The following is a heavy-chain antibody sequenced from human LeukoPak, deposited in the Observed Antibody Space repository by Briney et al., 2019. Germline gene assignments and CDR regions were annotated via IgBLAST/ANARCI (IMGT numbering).Heavy chain of an antibody. CDR3: ARVFQLWLNWVDP. V-gene: IGHV1-2*06. J-gene: IGHJ5*02. Sequence: ASVKVSCKASGYTFTGYFMHWVRQAPGQGLEWMGRINPNSGGTNYAQKFQGRVTMTRDTSISTAYMELSRLRSDDTAVYYCARVFQLWLNWVDPWGQGTLVTVSS. CDR2: INPNSGGT. CDR1: GYTFTGYF. D-gene: IGHD5-18*01.